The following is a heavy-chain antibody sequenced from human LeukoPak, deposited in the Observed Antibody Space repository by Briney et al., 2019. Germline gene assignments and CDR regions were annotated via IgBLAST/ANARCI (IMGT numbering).Heavy chain of an antibody. Sequence: GGSLRLSCAASGLTFSSYGMSWVRQAPGKGLEWVSAISGSDGSTYYADSVKGRFTISRDNSKNTLYLQMNSLRAEDTAFYYCARDRHDDYGDYWGQGTLVTVSS. CDR2: ISGSDGST. J-gene: IGHJ4*02. CDR1: GLTFSSYG. D-gene: IGHD2-15*01. CDR3: ARDRHDDYGDY. V-gene: IGHV3-23*01.